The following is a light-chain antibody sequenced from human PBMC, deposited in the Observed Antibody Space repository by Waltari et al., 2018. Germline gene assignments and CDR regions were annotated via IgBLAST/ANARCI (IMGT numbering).Light chain of an antibody. Sequence: DIQMTQSPSSLSASVGARVTLTCRASQSISSYLNWYQQKPGKAPKLLIYAASSLQSGVPSRFSGSGSGTDFTLTISSLQPEDFATYYCQQSYSTPITFGPGTKVDIK. V-gene: IGKV1-39*01. CDR3: QQSYSTPIT. CDR2: AAS. CDR1: QSISSY. J-gene: IGKJ3*01.